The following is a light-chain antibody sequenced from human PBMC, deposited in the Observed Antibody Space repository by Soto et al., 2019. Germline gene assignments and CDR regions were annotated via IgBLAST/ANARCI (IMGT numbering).Light chain of an antibody. Sequence: EIVLTQSPGTLSLSPGERATLSCRASQSVSSSYLAWYQQKPGQAPRLLIYGASSRATGIPDRFSGSGSGAVFTLSISRLQPEDFVVYYCQQYGSSGFTFGPGTKVDIK. CDR3: QQYGSSGFT. CDR1: QSVSSSY. J-gene: IGKJ3*01. CDR2: GAS. V-gene: IGKV3-20*01.